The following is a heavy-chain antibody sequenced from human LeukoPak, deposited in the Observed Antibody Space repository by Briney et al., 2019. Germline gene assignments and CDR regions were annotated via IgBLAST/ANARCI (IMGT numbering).Heavy chain of an antibody. J-gene: IGHJ3*02. CDR3: ARGGPGDAFDI. V-gene: IGHV3-21*01. CDR1: GFTFTTYS. CDR2: ISSGSSAI. Sequence: GGSLRLSCEASGFTFTTYSMTWVRQAPGKGLEWVSIISSGSSAIFSADALKGRFTISRDDAKNSLYLQMNSLRAEDTAVYYCARGGPGDAFDIWGQGTMVTVSS.